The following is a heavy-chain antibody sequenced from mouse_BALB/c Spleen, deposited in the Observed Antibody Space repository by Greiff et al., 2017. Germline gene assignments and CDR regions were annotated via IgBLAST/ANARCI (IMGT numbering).Heavy chain of an antibody. J-gene: IGHJ2*01. CDR3: ARRSDYYFDY. CDR2: ISSGSSTI. V-gene: IGHV5-17*02. Sequence: EVQLVESGGGLVQPGGSRKLSCAASGFTFSSFGMHWVRQAPEKGLEWVAYISSGSSTIYYADTVKGRFTISRDNPKNTLYLQMSSLRSEDTAMYYCARRSDYYFDYWGQGTTLTVSS. CDR1: GFTFSSFG.